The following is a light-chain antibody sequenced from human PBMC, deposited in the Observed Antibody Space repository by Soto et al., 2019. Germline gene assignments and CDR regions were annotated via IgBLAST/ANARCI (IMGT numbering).Light chain of an antibody. CDR3: AAWDDSLNAL. V-gene: IGLV1-44*01. CDR1: FPNIGDNA. CDR2: LND. Sequence: SALTQPLSLSATPGQRVNISCSGSFPNIGDNAVNWYQQLPGAAPKLLTYLNDQRPSGVPDRFSGSKSGTSAFLAISGLQSEDEADYYCAAWDDSLNALFGTATKLTVL. J-gene: IGLJ1*01.